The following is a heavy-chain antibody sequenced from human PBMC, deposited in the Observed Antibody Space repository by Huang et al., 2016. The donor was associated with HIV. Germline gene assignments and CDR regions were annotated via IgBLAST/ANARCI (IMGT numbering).Heavy chain of an antibody. D-gene: IGHD5-18*01. J-gene: IGHJ6*02. V-gene: IGHV5-51*01. Sequence: EEQLVQSGAEVKKPGESLKISCEGSGYSFAKYWIGWVRQMPGKGLEWMGCIYPDDSDTRYSPSCQGQVSISADKSISTAYLQWSSLKASDTAMYYCARLDTARNYYYYGLDVWGQGTSVIVSS. CDR1: GYSFAKYW. CDR3: ARLDTARNYYYYGLDV. CDR2: IYPDDSDT.